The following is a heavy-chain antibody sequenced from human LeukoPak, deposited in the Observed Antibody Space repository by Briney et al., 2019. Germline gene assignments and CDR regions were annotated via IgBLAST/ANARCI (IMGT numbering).Heavy chain of an antibody. CDR3: ARERNYDRSGYFYY. Sequence: GRSLILSCAASGFTFSNYAMHWVRQAPGKGLEWVAVISYDGSNKYYAESVKGRFTISRDNSKNTLYLQMNSLRVEDTAVYYCARERNYDRSGYFYYWGQGTLVIVSS. V-gene: IGHV3-30-3*01. CDR2: ISYDGSNK. J-gene: IGHJ4*02. D-gene: IGHD3-22*01. CDR1: GFTFSNYA.